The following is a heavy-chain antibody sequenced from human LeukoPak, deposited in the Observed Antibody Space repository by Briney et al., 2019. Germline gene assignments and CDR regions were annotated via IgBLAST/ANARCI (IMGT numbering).Heavy chain of an antibody. CDR2: MNPNSGNT. CDR3: AGRVYGDYSEDY. J-gene: IGHJ4*02. V-gene: IGHV1-8*01. CDR1: GYTFTSYD. Sequence: GASVKVSCKASGYTFTSYDINWVRQATGQGLEWMGWMNPNSGNTGYAQKFQGRVTMTRNTSIGTAYMELSSLRSEDTAVYYCAGRVYGDYSEDYWGQGTLVTVSS. D-gene: IGHD4-17*01.